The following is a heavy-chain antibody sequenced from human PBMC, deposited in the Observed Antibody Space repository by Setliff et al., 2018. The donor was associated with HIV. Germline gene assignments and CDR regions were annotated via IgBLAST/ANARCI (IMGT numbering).Heavy chain of an antibody. CDR1: GASSIYF. V-gene: IGHV4-39*07. J-gene: IGHJ4*02. Sequence: PSETLSLTCTVSGASSIYFWGWIRQPPGKGLEWIGSVYYSGSTYYNPSLKSRVTISMDTSKNQFSLKLNSVTAADTAVYYCAKDRSGSYRTFDYWGPGTPVTVSS. CDR2: VYYSGST. CDR3: AKDRSGSYRTFDY. D-gene: IGHD1-26*01.